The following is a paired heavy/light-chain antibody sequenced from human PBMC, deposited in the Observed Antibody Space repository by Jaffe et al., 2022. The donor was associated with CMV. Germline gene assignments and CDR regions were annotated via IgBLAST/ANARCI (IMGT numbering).Light chain of an antibody. CDR3: GTWDNSLSVV. Sequence: QSVLTQPPSVSAAPGQKVTISCSGSNSNIGNNYVSWYQQLPGTAPKLLIYEDNRRPSGIPDRFSGSKSGTSATLGITGLQTGDEANYFCGTWDNSLSVVFGGGTKLTVV. J-gene: IGLJ2*01. CDR1: NSNIGNNY. V-gene: IGLV1-51*02. CDR2: EDN.
Heavy chain of an antibody. CDR2: IHKIGTT. V-gene: IGHV4-59*01. Sequence: QEQLQESGPGLVKPSETLSLTCTVSGGSLSSYYWSWIRQPPGKGLEWIGDIHKIGTTSYNPSLKSRVSTSIDTSRNQFSLTLRSVTAADTAVYYCARSLYGTNWFSFDSWGQGALVTVSS. J-gene: IGHJ4*02. CDR1: GGSLSSYY. D-gene: IGHD3-16*02. CDR3: ARSLYGTNWFSFDS.